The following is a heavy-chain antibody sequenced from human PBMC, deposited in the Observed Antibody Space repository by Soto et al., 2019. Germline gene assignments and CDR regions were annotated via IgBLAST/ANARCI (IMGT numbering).Heavy chain of an antibody. CDR2: IIPIFGTA. J-gene: IGHJ4*02. CDR3: ASRSRRFLEWLPLDY. Sequence: SVKVSCKASGGTFSSYAISCVRQAPGQGLEWMGGIIPIFGTANYAQKFQGRVTITADESTSTAYKELSSLRSEDTAVYYCASRSRRFLEWLPLDYWGQGTLVTVSS. V-gene: IGHV1-69*13. CDR1: GGTFSSYA. D-gene: IGHD3-3*01.